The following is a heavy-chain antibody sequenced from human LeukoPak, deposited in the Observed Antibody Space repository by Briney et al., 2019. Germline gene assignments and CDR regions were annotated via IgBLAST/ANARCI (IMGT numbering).Heavy chain of an antibody. Sequence: ASVKVSCKASGYTFTSYDINWVRQATGQGLEWMGWMNPNSGNTGYAQKFQGRVTMTRNTSISTAYMELSSLRSEDTAVYYCALSGSSMFRWYNWFDPWGQGTLVTVSS. CDR3: ALSGSSMFRWYNWFDP. CDR2: MNPNSGNT. V-gene: IGHV1-8*01. D-gene: IGHD1-26*01. J-gene: IGHJ5*02. CDR1: GYTFTSYD.